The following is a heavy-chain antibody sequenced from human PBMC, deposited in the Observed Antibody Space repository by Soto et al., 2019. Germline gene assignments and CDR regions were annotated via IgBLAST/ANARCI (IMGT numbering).Heavy chain of an antibody. J-gene: IGHJ4*02. D-gene: IGHD3-22*01. V-gene: IGHV1-46*01. Sequence: ASVKVSCKASQYNFTNYCVHWVLQAPGQGLEWMGIINPIGGSTSYAQRFRGRVTMTRDTSTSTVYMDLSGLRSEDTALYYCAREDLISMRDYYFTYWGQGSMVTVSS. CDR2: INPIGGST. CDR3: AREDLISMRDYYFTY. CDR1: QYNFTNYC.